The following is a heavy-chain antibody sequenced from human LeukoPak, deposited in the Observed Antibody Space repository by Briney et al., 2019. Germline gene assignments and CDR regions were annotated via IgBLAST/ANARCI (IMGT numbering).Heavy chain of an antibody. J-gene: IGHJ4*02. Sequence: PGGSLRLSCAASGFTFSSYSMNWVRQAPGKGLEWVSAISGSGGSTYYADSVKGRFTISRDNAKNTLYLQMNSLRAEDTAVYYCARTMVRGVIITDWGQGTLVTVSS. D-gene: IGHD3-10*01. CDR3: ARTMVRGVIITD. V-gene: IGHV3-21*01. CDR2: ISGSGGST. CDR1: GFTFSSYS.